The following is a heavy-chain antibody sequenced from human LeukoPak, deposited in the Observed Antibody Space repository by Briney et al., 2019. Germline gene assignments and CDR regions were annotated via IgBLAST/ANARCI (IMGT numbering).Heavy chain of an antibody. J-gene: IGHJ4*02. Sequence: GGSLSLSCAASGFTFSSYGMHWVRQAPGKGLEWVTFIRYDGSNKYYADSVKGRFTISRDNSKNTLYLQMNSLRAEDTAVFYCARGQFRFSDYDSSGFDYWGQGTLVTVSS. D-gene: IGHD3-22*01. CDR1: GFTFSSYG. CDR3: ARGQFRFSDYDSSGFDY. CDR2: IRYDGSNK. V-gene: IGHV3-30*02.